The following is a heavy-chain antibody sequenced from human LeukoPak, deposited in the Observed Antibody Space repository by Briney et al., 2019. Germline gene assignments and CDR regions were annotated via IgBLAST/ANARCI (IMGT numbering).Heavy chain of an antibody. CDR3: ARGLYYDFWSGYYHTMKYYYGMDV. CDR1: GYTFTSYD. D-gene: IGHD3-3*01. Sequence: ASVKVSCKASGYTFTSYDINWARQATGQGLEWMGWMNPNSGNTGYAQKFQGRVTMTRNTSISTAYMELSSLRSEDTAVYYCARGLYYDFWSGYYHTMKYYYGMDVWGQGTTVTVSS. J-gene: IGHJ6*02. CDR2: MNPNSGNT. V-gene: IGHV1-8*01.